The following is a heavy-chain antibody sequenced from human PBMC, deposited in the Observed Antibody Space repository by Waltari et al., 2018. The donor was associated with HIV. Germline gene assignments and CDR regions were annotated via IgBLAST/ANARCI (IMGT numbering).Heavy chain of an antibody. V-gene: IGHV3-23*04. CDR1: GFTFSSYA. CDR2: FSGSGGST. J-gene: IGHJ4*02. Sequence: EVQLVESGGGLVQPGGYLRLSCAASGFTFSSYAMSWVRQAPGKGLEWVPAFSGSGGSTYYADSVKGRFTISRDSSKNTLYLQMNSLRADDTAVYYCASNSVWFGELFVYFDYWGQGTLVTVSS. CDR3: ASNSVWFGELFVYFDY. D-gene: IGHD3-10*01.